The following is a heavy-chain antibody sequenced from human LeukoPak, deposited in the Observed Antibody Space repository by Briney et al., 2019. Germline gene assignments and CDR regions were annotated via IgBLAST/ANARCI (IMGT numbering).Heavy chain of an antibody. V-gene: IGHV4-39*07. Sequence: NPSETLSLTCTVSGGSISSSINYWAWIRQPPGKGLEWIATTKYGASTFYNPSLRSRVTISVDTSKNQFSLKLSSVTAADTAVYYCARLMSVVSRRAYYYYYGMDVWGQGTTVTVSS. CDR1: GGSISSSINY. CDR3: ARLMSVVSRRAYYYYYGMDV. CDR2: TKYGAST. J-gene: IGHJ6*02. D-gene: IGHD2-8*01.